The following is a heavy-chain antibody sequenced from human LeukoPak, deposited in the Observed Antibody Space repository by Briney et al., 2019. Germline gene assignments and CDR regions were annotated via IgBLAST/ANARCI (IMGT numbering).Heavy chain of an antibody. CDR2: VYSSGST. CDR1: GGSISNYY. J-gene: IGHJ4*02. V-gene: IGHV4-59*08. Sequence: SETLSLTCTVSGGSISNYYWTWIRQPPGKGLEWIGNVYSSGSTNYNPSLKSRVTISVDTSKNRFSLRLRSVTAADTAVYYCARRQVGIAVDYWGQGTLVTVSS. CDR3: ARRQVGIAVDY. D-gene: IGHD6-19*01.